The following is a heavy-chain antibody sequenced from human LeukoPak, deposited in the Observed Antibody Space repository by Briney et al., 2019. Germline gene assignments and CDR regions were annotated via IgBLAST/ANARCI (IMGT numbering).Heavy chain of an antibody. CDR2: ISSSSSYI. J-gene: IGHJ4*02. Sequence: GGSLRLSCAASGFTFSSYSMNWVRQAPGKGLEWVSSISSSSSYIYYADSVKGRFTISRDNSKNTLYLQMNSLRAEDTAVYYCAKDSTVTTADYWGQGTLVTVSS. CDR3: AKDSTVTTADY. D-gene: IGHD4-17*01. CDR1: GFTFSSYS. V-gene: IGHV3-21*04.